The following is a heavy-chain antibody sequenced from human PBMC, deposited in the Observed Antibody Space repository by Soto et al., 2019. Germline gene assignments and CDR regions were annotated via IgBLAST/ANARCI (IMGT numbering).Heavy chain of an antibody. J-gene: IGHJ4*02. D-gene: IGHD3-10*01. CDR3: SRNIPQGDGSGSYFDY. Sequence: SETLSLTCTVSGGSISSSSYYWGWIRQPPGKGLEWIGSIYYSGSTYYNPSLKIRVTISVDTSKNQFSLKLSSVTAADTSVYYFSRNIPQGDGSGSYFDYWGQGALVTVSS. V-gene: IGHV4-39*01. CDR2: IYYSGST. CDR1: GGSISSSSYY.